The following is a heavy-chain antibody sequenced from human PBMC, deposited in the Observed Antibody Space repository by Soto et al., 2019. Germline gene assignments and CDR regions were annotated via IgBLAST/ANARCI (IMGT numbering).Heavy chain of an antibody. Sequence: ASVKVSCKASGFSFTGYYIHWLRQAPGQGLEWMGWINAHSGGTEYAQKFQGRVTLTRDTSIATAYLTLTSLTSDDTALYYCAKALTRQTAYWLEARGQGTAV. CDR2: INAHSGGT. D-gene: IGHD3-16*01. V-gene: IGHV1-2*02. J-gene: IGHJ5*02. CDR1: GFSFTGYY. CDR3: AKALTRQTAYWLEA.